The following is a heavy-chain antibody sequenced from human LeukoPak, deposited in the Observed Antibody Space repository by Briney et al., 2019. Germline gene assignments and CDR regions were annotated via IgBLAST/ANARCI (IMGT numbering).Heavy chain of an antibody. Sequence: GGSLRLSCAASGFTFSSYAMSWVRQAPGKGLELVSAISGSCGSTYYADSVKGRFTISRDNSKNPLYLQMNSLRGEDTAVYYCAKDRTSYSGSYYYFDYWGQGTLVTVSS. CDR2: ISGSCGST. J-gene: IGHJ4*02. CDR1: GFTFSSYA. D-gene: IGHD1-26*01. CDR3: AKDRTSYSGSYYYFDY. V-gene: IGHV3-23*01.